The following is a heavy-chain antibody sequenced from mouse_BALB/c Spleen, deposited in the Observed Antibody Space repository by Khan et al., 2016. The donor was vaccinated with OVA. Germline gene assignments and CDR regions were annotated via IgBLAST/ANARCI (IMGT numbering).Heavy chain of an antibody. CDR1: GYTFSDYN. CDR3: ARSGYGSFGY. Sequence: EVQLQESGPELVKPGASVQISCKASGYTFSDYNMDWVKQSHGESLEWIGYIFPNSGGTGYNQKFKTKATLTVDNSSSTAYMDLRSLTSEDSAVYYCARSGYGSFGYWGQGTLVTVSA. V-gene: IGHV1S29*02. J-gene: IGHJ3*01. CDR2: IFPNSGGT. D-gene: IGHD1-2*01.